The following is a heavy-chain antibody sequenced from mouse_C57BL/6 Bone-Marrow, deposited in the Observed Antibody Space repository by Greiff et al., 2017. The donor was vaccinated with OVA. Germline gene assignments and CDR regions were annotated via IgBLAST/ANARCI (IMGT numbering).Heavy chain of an antibody. CDR2: ISSGGDYI. D-gene: IGHD2-1*01. CDR1: GFTFSSYA. Sequence: VQLMESGEGLVKPGGSLKLSCAASGFTFSSYAMSWVRQTPDKRLEWVAYISSGGDYIYYADTVKGRFTISRDNARNTLYLQMSSLKSEDTAMYYCTRLLDAMDYWGQGTAVTVSS. J-gene: IGHJ4*01. CDR3: TRLLDAMDY. V-gene: IGHV5-9-1*02.